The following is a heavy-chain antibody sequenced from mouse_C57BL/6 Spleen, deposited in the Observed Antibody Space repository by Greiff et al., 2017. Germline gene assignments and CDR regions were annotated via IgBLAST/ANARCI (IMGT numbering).Heavy chain of an antibody. D-gene: IGHD1-1*01. CDR3: ASSYYYGSSYYFDY. V-gene: IGHV1-9*01. CDR1: GYTFTGYW. CDR2: ILPGSGST. Sequence: VQLQQSGAELMKPGASVKLSCKATGYTFTGYWIEWVKQRPGHGLEWIGEILPGSGSTNSNEKFKGKATFTADTSSNTAYMQLSSLTTEDSAVYYCASSYYYGSSYYFDYWGQGTTLTVSS. J-gene: IGHJ2*01.